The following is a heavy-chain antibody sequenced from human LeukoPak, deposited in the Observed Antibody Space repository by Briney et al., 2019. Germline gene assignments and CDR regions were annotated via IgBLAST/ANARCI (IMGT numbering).Heavy chain of an antibody. J-gene: IGHJ4*02. Sequence: GGSLRLSCAASGFTFSSYEMNWVRQAPGKGLEGVSYISSSGSTIYYADSVKGRFTISRDNAKNSLYLQMNSLRAEDTAVYYCASIITGTPFDYWGQGTLVTVSS. CDR1: GFTFSSYE. V-gene: IGHV3-48*03. CDR3: ASIITGTPFDY. D-gene: IGHD1-7*01. CDR2: ISSSGSTI.